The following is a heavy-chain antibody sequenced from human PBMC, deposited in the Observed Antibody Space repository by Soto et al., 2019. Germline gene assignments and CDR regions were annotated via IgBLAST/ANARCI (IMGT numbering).Heavy chain of an antibody. CDR3: ARAPLGRGMLDY. J-gene: IGHJ4*02. Sequence: SVKVSCKASGGTFSSYAISWVRQAPGQGLEWMGGIIPIFGTANYAQKFQGRVTITADESTSTAYMELSSLRSEDTAVYYCARAPLGRGMLDYWGQGTLVTVSS. CDR2: IIPIFGTA. V-gene: IGHV1-69*13. CDR1: GGTFSSYA.